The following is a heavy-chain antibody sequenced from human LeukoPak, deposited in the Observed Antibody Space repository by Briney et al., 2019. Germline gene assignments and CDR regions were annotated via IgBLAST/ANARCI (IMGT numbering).Heavy chain of an antibody. V-gene: IGHV4-34*01. CDR1: GGSFSGYH. CDR2: INHSGST. J-gene: IGHJ5*02. D-gene: IGHD3-3*01. CDR3: ARGPPITIFGVAPHGVSGWFDP. Sequence: SETLSLTCAVYGGSFSGYHWSWSRQPPGKGLEGIGEINHSGSTNYNPSLKSRVTISVDTSKNQFSLKLSSVTAADTAVYYCARGPPITIFGVAPHGVSGWFDPWGQGTLVTVSS.